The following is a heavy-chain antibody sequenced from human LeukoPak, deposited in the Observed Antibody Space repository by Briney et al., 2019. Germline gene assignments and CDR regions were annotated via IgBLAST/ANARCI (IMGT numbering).Heavy chain of an antibody. CDR2: ISRSSDYI. CDR1: GFTFSSFA. J-gene: IGHJ3*02. D-gene: IGHD1-26*01. CDR3: AREIYSDSDRDDAFDI. Sequence: PGGSLRLSCAASGFTFSSFAMHWVRQAPGKGLEWLSSISRSSDYIYYEDSLKGRFTNSRDNARNSLYLKMSSLRAEDTALYYCAREIYSDSDRDDAFDIWGQGTMVTVSS. V-gene: IGHV3-21*01.